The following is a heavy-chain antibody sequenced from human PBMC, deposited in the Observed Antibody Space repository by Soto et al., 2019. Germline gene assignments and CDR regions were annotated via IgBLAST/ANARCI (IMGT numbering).Heavy chain of an antibody. Sequence: PSETLSLTCTFSGDSISTSDYYWGWIRQPPGKGLEWIASIYSNGDTYYNPSLKSRVTISVDTSKNHFSLKLSSVAAADTAVYYCATRFNTVSSYYFDYWGQGTRVTVSS. D-gene: IGHD3-3*01. CDR3: ATRFNTVSSYYFDY. CDR1: GDSISTSDYY. CDR2: IYSNGDT. V-gene: IGHV4-39*02. J-gene: IGHJ4*02.